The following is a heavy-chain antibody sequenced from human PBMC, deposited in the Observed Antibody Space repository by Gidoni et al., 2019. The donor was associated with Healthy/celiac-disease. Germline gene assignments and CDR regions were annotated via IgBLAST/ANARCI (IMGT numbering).Heavy chain of an antibody. V-gene: IGHV3-9*01. CDR1: GFTFDDYA. CDR2: ISWNSGSI. Sequence: EVQLVESGGGLVQPGRSLRLSCAASGFTFDDYAMHWVRQAPGKGLEWVSGISWNSGSIGYADSVKGRFTISRDNAKNSLYLQMNSLRAEDTALYYCAKELHSSGWYYYYGMDVWGQGTTVTVSS. D-gene: IGHD6-19*01. CDR3: AKELHSSGWYYYYGMDV. J-gene: IGHJ6*02.